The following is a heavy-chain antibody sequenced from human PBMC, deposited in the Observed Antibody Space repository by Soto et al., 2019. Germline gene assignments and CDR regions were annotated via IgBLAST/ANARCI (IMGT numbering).Heavy chain of an antibody. Sequence: QVQLQESGPGLAKPSQTLSLTCTVSGGSISSGDYYWSWIRQHPGKGLEWIGYIYYSGSTYYNPPLKSRVTISVDTSKNQFSLKLSSVTAADTAVYYCARWWSGSRQGFDPWGQGTLVTVSS. CDR2: IYYSGST. CDR1: GGSISSGDYY. D-gene: IGHD3-3*01. J-gene: IGHJ5*02. V-gene: IGHV4-31*03. CDR3: ARWWSGSRQGFDP.